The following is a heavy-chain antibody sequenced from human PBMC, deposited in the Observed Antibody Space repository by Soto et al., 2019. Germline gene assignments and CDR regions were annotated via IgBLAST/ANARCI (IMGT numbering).Heavy chain of an antibody. CDR2: ISYDGSNK. CDR3: ARPYYDRSFIALSY. V-gene: IGHV3-30-3*01. D-gene: IGHD3-22*01. Sequence: GGSLRLSCAASGFTFSSYAMHWVRQAPGKGLEWVAVISYDGSNKYYADSVKGRFTISRDNSKNTLYLQMNSLRAEDTAVYYCARPYYDRSFIALSYWGQGTLVTVS. CDR1: GFTFSSYA. J-gene: IGHJ4*02.